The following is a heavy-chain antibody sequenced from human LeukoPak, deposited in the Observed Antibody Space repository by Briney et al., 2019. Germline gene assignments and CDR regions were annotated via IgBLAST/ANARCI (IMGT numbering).Heavy chain of an antibody. CDR2: FDPEDGET. V-gene: IGHV1-24*01. J-gene: IGHJ4*02. CDR3: ARGWLAETTVVTPYNY. Sequence: ASVKASCKASGGTFSSYAISWVRQAPGQGLEWMGGFDPEDGETIYAQKFQGRVTMTEDTSTDTAYMELSSLRSEDTAVYYCARGWLAETTVVTPYNYWGQGTLVTVSS. CDR1: GGTFSSYA. D-gene: IGHD4-23*01.